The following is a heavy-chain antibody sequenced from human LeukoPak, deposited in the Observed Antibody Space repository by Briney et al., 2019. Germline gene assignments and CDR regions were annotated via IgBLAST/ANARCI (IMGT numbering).Heavy chain of an antibody. V-gene: IGHV4-59*01. CDR1: GGSISSYY. D-gene: IGHD3-22*01. CDR3: ARDRYYDSSGYYRFDY. J-gene: IGHJ4*02. Sequence: SETLSLTCTVSGGSISSYYWSWIRQPPGKGLGWIGYIYYSGSTNYNPSLKGRVTISVDTSKNQFYLKLSSVTAADTAVYYCARDRYYDSSGYYRFDYWGQGTLVTVSS. CDR2: IYYSGST.